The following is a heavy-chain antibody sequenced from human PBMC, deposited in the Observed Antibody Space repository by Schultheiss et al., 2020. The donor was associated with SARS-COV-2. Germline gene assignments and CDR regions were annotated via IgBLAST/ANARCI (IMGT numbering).Heavy chain of an antibody. CDR1: GFTFSNAW. V-gene: IGHV3-15*01. D-gene: IGHD3-10*01. CDR2: IKSKTDGGTT. J-gene: IGHJ5*02. Sequence: GGSLRLSCAASGFTFSNAWMSWVRQAPGKGLEWVGRIKSKTDGGTTDYAAPVKGRFTISRDDSKNTLYLQMNSLKTEDTAVYYCTRAVGFVLLWFGEPRGGWFDPWGQGTLVTVSS. CDR3: TRAVGFVLLWFGEPRGGWFDP.